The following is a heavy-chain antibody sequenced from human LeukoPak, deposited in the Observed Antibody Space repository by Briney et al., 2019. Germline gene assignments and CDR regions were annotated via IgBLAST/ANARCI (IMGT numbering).Heavy chain of an antibody. CDR2: IYYQGNT. J-gene: IGHJ4*02. CDR1: TDSISKSLYH. V-gene: IGHV4-39*07. CDR3: ASVKLGYYYDTNGYFDS. D-gene: IGHD3-22*01. Sequence: PSETLSLTCTVSTDSISKSLYHCAWVRQPPRKGLEWIAEIYYQGNTYYNPSLSGRVTISVDTSKNQFSLQLNAVTAADTALYFCASVKLGYYYDTNGYFDSWGQGIPVTVSS.